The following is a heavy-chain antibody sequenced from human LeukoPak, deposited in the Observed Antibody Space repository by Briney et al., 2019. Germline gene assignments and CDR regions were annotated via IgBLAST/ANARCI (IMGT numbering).Heavy chain of an antibody. D-gene: IGHD2-15*01. Sequence: GGSLRLSCAASGFTFSSYAMSWVRQAPGKGLEWVSAISGSGGSTYYAAAVKGRFTISRDNSKNTLYLQLNSLRAEDTALYYCASASPAADYWGQGTLVTVSS. CDR2: ISGSGGST. CDR1: GFTFSSYA. CDR3: ASASPAADY. V-gene: IGHV3-23*01. J-gene: IGHJ4*02.